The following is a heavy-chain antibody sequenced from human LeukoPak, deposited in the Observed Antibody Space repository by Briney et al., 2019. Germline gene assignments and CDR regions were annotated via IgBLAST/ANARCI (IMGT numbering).Heavy chain of an antibody. CDR1: GGSISKSPYY. Sequence: SETLSLTCSVSGGSISKSPYYWAWIRQTPGKGLEWIANIYYSGNTYYNLSLKSRVTTSVDTSKNHFSLKLNSVTAADTAVYYCARSGPYCSGGSCYAYAMDVWGQGTTATVSS. J-gene: IGHJ6*02. V-gene: IGHV4-39*02. CDR3: ARSGPYCSGGSCYAYAMDV. CDR2: IYYSGNT. D-gene: IGHD2-15*01.